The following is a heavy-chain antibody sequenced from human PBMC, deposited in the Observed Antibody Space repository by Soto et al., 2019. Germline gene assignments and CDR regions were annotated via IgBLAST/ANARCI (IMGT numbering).Heavy chain of an antibody. Sequence: PGESLKISCKGSGYSFPTHWIGWVRQMPGKGLEWMGIIYPGDSDTRYSPSFQGQVTISVDKSINTAYLQWSTLKASDTAVYYCARGWGIAAPGPNWFDPWGQGTLVTVSS. J-gene: IGHJ5*02. CDR2: IYPGDSDT. D-gene: IGHD6-13*01. V-gene: IGHV5-51*01. CDR1: GYSFPTHW. CDR3: ARGWGIAAPGPNWFDP.